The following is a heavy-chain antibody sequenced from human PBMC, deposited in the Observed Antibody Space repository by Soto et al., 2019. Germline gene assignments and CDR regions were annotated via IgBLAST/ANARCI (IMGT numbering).Heavy chain of an antibody. V-gene: IGHV3-30*18. J-gene: IGHJ4*02. CDR1: GFDFTYYA. Sequence: QVQLVESGGGAVQPGESLRLSCVASGFDFTYYAMHWVRQAPGKGLESVAVMSSDGSKIHHTDSVKGRFTISRDNSKNTLYLQMNSLRKEYTAFYFCAKDEGVGGTLGLFDYWGQGTLVSVSS. D-gene: IGHD1-26*01. CDR2: MSSDGSKI. CDR3: AKDEGVGGTLGLFDY.